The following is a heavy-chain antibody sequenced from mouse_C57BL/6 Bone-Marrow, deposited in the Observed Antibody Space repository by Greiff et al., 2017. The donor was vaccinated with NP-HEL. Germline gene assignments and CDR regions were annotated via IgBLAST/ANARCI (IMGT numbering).Heavy chain of an antibody. CDR3: AWLRRFDY. Sequence: QVQLQQSGAELARPGASVKMSCKASGYTFTSYTMHWVKQRPGQGLEWIGYINPSSGYTKYNQKFKDKATLTADKSSSTAYMQLRSLTSEDSAVYYCAWLRRFDYWGQGTTLTVSS. CDR2: INPSSGYT. J-gene: IGHJ2*01. D-gene: IGHD2-2*01. V-gene: IGHV1-4*01. CDR1: GYTFTSYT.